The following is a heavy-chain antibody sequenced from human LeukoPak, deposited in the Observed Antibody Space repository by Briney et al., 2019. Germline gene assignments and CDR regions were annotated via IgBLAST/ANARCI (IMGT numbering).Heavy chain of an antibody. CDR1: GFTFSSYS. CDR2: ISSSSSYI. CDR3: ARDLYGDYDHHYGMDV. D-gene: IGHD4-17*01. J-gene: IGHJ6*02. V-gene: IGHV3-21*01. Sequence: GGSLRLSCAASGFTFSSYSMNWVRQAPGKGLEWVSSISSSSSYIYYADSVKGRFTISRDNAKNSLYLQMNSLRAEDTAVYYCARDLYGDYDHHYGMDVWGQGTTVTVSS.